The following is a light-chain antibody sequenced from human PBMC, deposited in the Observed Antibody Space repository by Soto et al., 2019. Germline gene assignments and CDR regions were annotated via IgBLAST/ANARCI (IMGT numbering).Light chain of an antibody. CDR2: GAY. V-gene: IGKV3-20*01. J-gene: IGKJ1*01. CDR3: HQYASSCGT. Sequence: EIGLTQSPATVSVSTGERATLSCRASQSVGHMFLAWFQQKPGQAPRLLIFGAYRRATGIPDRFSGSGSGTNFALTISRLEPEDFALYYCHQYASSCGTFGQGTKVDIK. CDR1: QSVGHMF.